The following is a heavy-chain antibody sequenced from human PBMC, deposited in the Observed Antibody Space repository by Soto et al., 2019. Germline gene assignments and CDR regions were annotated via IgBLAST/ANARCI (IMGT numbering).Heavy chain of an antibody. CDR2: INPNSGGT. D-gene: IGHD4-17*01. J-gene: IGHJ4*02. Sequence: ASVKVSCKASGYTFTGYYMHWVRQAPGQGLEWMGWINPNSGGTNYAQKFQGWVTMTRDTSISTAYMELSRLRSDDTAVYYCARGTGHQDCGDYFDYWGQGTLVTVSS. CDR1: GYTFTGYY. V-gene: IGHV1-2*04. CDR3: ARGTGHQDCGDYFDY.